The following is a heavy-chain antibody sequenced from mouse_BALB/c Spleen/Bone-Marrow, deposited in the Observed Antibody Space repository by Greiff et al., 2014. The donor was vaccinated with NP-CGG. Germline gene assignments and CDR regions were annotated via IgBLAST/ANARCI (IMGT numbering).Heavy chain of an antibody. J-gene: IGHJ3*01. Sequence: VQLQQPGAELVKPGASVKLSCTASGFNIKDTYMHWVKQRPEQGLEWIGRIDPANGNTKYDPKFQGKATITADTSSSTAYLQLRTLTSEASPFFSCLLYFWVSPFFLYGGQGTRFPVSA. CDR3: LLYFWVSPFFLY. D-gene: IGHD2-13*01. CDR1: GFNIKDTY. CDR2: IDPANGNT. V-gene: IGHV14-3*02.